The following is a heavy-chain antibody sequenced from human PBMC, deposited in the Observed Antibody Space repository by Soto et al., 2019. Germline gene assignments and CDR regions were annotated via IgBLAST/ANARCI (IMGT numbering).Heavy chain of an antibody. CDR2: LYTGETT. CDR1: GVTVTGVD. CDR3: ARELTAGYLDV. Sequence: EVQLVDSGGGLVRPGGSLRLSCVGSGVTVTGVDMTWVRLPPGKGLEPISSLYTGETTFYVDSVKGRFIISRDSSRNTLYLQMSSLRAEETAVYYCARELTAGYLDVWGKGTTVTVSS. J-gene: IGHJ6*03. V-gene: IGHV3-66*01.